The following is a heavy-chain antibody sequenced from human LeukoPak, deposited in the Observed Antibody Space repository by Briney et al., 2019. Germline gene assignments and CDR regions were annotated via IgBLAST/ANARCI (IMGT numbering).Heavy chain of an antibody. Sequence: KTSETLSLTCTVSGGSISSSSYYWGWIRQPPGKGLEWIGSIYYSGSTYYNPSLKSRVTIYVDTSKNQFSLKLSSVTAADTAVYYCARSYGDDFWSGYYTEPPDYWGQGTLVTVSS. CDR1: GGSISSSSYY. CDR2: IYYSGST. CDR3: ARSYGDDFWSGYYTEPPDY. D-gene: IGHD3-3*01. V-gene: IGHV4-39*01. J-gene: IGHJ4*02.